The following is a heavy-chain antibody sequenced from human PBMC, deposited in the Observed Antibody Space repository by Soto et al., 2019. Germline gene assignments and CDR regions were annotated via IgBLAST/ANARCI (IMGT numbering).Heavy chain of an antibody. CDR3: GKDGGGLVVGTKDYYYYGMDV. J-gene: IGHJ6*02. CDR2: ISYDGSNK. V-gene: IGHV3-30*18. Sequence: GGSLRLSCAASGFTFSSYGMHWVRQSPGKGLEWVAVISYDGSNKYYADSVKGRFTISRDNSKNTLYLQMNSLRAEDTAVYYCGKDGGGLVVGTKDYYYYGMDVGGQGTTVTVSS. CDR1: GFTFSSYG. D-gene: IGHD3-22*01.